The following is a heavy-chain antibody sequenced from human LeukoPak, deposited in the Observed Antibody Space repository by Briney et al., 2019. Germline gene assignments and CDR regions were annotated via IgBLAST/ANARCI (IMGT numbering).Heavy chain of an antibody. D-gene: IGHD6-13*01. Sequence: SETLSLTCTVSDGSISNHYWSWIRQPPGKGLEWIGNINYSGSTNYNPSLKSRVAISVDTSKNQFSLKLISVTAADTAVYYCARMIAAAGTEYFDLWGRGALVTVSS. CDR1: DGSISNHY. J-gene: IGHJ2*01. V-gene: IGHV4-59*11. CDR3: ARMIAAAGTEYFDL. CDR2: INYSGST.